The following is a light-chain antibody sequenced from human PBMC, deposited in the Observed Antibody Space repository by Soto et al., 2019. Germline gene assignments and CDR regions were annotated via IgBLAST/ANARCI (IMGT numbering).Light chain of an antibody. CDR2: EVS. CDR3: AAWDDSLNGLV. Sequence: QSVLTQPASVSGSPGQSITISCTGTSSDVGGYNYVSWYQQHPGKGPKLMIYEVSNRPSGVSNRFSGSKSGNTATLTISGLQAEDEADYYCAAWDDSLNGLVFGGGTKVTVL. V-gene: IGLV2-14*03. J-gene: IGLJ3*02. CDR1: SSDVGGYNY.